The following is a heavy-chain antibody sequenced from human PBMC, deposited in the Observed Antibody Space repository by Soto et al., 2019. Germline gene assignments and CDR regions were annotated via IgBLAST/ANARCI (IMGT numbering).Heavy chain of an antibody. CDR2: ISGSGGST. CDR1: GFTFSSYA. Sequence: EVQLLESGGGLVQPGGSLRLSCAASGFTFSSYAMSWVRQAPGKGLEWVSAISGSGGSTYYADSVKGRFTISRDNSKNTLSLQMNSLRAEDTAVYYCAKAQGDRLSFDYWGQGTLVTVSS. CDR3: AKAQGDRLSFDY. V-gene: IGHV3-23*01. J-gene: IGHJ4*02. D-gene: IGHD1-26*01.